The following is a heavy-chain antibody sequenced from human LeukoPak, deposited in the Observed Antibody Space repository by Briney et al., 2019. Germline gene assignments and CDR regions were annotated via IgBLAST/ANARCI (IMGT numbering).Heavy chain of an antibody. CDR1: SASFSGYH. CDR2: INHSGST. Sequence: TSETLSLTCAVYSASFSGYHWNWIRQPPGKGLEWIGEINHSGSTNYKPSLKSRVTMSVDTSKNQFSLKLSSVTAADTAVYYCARVSSSWYQDWYFDLWGRGTLVTVSS. V-gene: IGHV4-34*01. D-gene: IGHD6-13*01. J-gene: IGHJ2*01. CDR3: ARVSSSWYQDWYFDL.